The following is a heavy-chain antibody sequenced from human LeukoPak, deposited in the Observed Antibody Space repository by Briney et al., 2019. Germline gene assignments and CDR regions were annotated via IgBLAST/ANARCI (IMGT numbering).Heavy chain of an antibody. CDR1: GDSINNYY. V-gene: IGHV4-59*08. D-gene: IGHD3-10*01. CDR3: AERGYYGSGNYFYSWFDP. J-gene: IGHJ5*02. Sequence: SETLSLTCTVSGDSINNYYWSWIRQPPGKGLEWIGYIYYSGSTTYNPSLKSRVTISVDTSKNQFSLKLNSVTAADTAVYYCAERGYYGSGNYFYSWFDPWGQGTLVTVSS. CDR2: IYYSGST.